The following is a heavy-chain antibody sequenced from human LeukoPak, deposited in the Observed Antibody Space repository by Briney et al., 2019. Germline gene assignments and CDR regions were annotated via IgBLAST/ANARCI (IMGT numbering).Heavy chain of an antibody. Sequence: PGGSLRLSCAASGFTFSSYVMSWVRQAPGKGLEWVSYISRSSNTIYYADSVKGRFTISRDNAKNSLYLQMNSLRAEDTAVYYCVRAYNDGVTYFDYWGQGTLVTVFS. CDR2: ISRSSNTI. CDR3: VRAYNDGVTYFDY. J-gene: IGHJ4*02. CDR1: GFTFSSYV. D-gene: IGHD1-1*01. V-gene: IGHV3-48*01.